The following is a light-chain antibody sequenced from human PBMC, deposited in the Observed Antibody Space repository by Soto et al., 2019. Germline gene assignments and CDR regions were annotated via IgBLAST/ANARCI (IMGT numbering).Light chain of an antibody. CDR1: QSLIHSDGSTY. Sequence: DVVMTQSPLSLPVTLGQPASISGRSSQSLIHSDGSTYLSWFQQRPGQSPRRLIYEVSDRDSGVPDRFSGSGSGTDFTLKISRVEAEDVGVYYCMQGTHWPWTFGQGTEVEIK. J-gene: IGKJ1*01. V-gene: IGKV2-30*02. CDR2: EVS. CDR3: MQGTHWPWT.